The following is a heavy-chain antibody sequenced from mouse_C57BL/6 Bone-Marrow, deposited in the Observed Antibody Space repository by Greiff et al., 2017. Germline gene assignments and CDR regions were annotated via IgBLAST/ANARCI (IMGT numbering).Heavy chain of an antibody. Sequence: VQLQQSGPELVKPGASVKISCKASGYAFSSSWMNWVKQRPGQGLEWIGRIYPGDGDTNYNGKFKGKATLTADKSSSTAYMQLSSLTSEDSAVYFCARTLGYFDYWGQGTTLTVSS. D-gene: IGHD2-10*02. V-gene: IGHV1-82*01. J-gene: IGHJ2*01. CDR2: IYPGDGDT. CDR3: ARTLGYFDY. CDR1: GYAFSSSW.